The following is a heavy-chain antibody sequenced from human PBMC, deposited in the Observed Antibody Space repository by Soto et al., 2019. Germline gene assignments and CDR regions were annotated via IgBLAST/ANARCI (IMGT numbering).Heavy chain of an antibody. V-gene: IGHV3-23*01. CDR2: ISGSGGST. Sequence: EVQLLESGGGLVQPGGSLRLSCAASGFTFSSYAMSWVRQAPGKGLEWVSAISGSGGSTYYADSVKGRFTISRDNSQTTLYLKVNSVRAEDTAVYYCAQAQNSRLAAAGTDYWGQGTLGTVSS. CDR1: GFTFSSYA. J-gene: IGHJ4*02. CDR3: AQAQNSRLAAAGTDY. D-gene: IGHD6-13*01.